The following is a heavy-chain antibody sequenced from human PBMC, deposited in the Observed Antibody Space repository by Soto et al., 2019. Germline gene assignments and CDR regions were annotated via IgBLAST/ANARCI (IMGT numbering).Heavy chain of an antibody. Sequence: EVQLVESGGGLVKPGGSLRLSCAASGFTFSSYSMNWVRKAPGKRLEWVSSISSSSSYIYYADSVKGRFTISRDNAKNSLYLQMNSLRAEDTAVYYCARGMYSSSPGINDYWGQGTLVTVSS. CDR1: GFTFSSYS. V-gene: IGHV3-21*01. CDR2: ISSSSSYI. D-gene: IGHD6-6*01. J-gene: IGHJ4*02. CDR3: ARGMYSSSPGINDY.